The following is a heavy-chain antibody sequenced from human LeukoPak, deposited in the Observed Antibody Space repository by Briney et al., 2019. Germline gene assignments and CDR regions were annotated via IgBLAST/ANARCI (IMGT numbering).Heavy chain of an antibody. V-gene: IGHV4-61*08. CDR3: ARDNSALDY. D-gene: IGHD2-21*01. CDR1: GGSVSSGDYY. CDR2: IYYSGST. J-gene: IGHJ4*02. Sequence: SETLSLPCSVSGGSVSSGDYYWNWIRQPPGKGLDWVGYIYYSGSTNYNPSLKSRLSISVDRSKNQFSLKLKSVTAADTAVYYCARDNSALDYWGQGTLVTVSS.